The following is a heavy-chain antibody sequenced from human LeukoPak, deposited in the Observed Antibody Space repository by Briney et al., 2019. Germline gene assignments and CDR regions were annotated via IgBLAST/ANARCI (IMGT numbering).Heavy chain of an antibody. CDR1: GFTFSSYW. CDR2: INSDGSST. D-gene: IGHD1-26*01. J-gene: IGHJ4*02. Sequence: GGSLRLSCAASGFTFSSYWMHWVRQAPGKGLVWVSRINSDGSSTTYADSVKGRFTISRDNAKNTLYLQMNSLRAEDTALYYCVKAYTTSGTYSEPWGQGTLVTVSS. CDR3: VKAYTTSGTYSEP. V-gene: IGHV3-74*01.